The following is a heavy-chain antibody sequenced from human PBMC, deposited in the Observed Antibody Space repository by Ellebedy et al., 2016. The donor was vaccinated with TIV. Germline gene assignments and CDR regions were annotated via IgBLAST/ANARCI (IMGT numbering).Heavy chain of an antibody. CDR1: GFTFRSDW. J-gene: IGHJ4*02. Sequence: ESLKISCAVSGFTFRSDWLSWVRQAPGKGLEWVACIKSDESERYYVDSVRCRFTISRDNAKNSLYLQMNSLRAEDTAVYYCASLDTATVTGRAYWGQGTLVTVSS. D-gene: IGHD5-18*01. V-gene: IGHV3-7*03. CDR2: IKSDESER. CDR3: ASLDTATVTGRAY.